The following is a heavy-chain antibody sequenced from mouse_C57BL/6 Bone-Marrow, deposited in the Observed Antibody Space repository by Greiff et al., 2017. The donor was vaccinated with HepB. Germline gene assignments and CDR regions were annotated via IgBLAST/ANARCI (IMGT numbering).Heavy chain of an antibody. CDR3: ARGDGSSYGPGERFAY. V-gene: IGHV1-81*01. Sequence: QVQLQQSGAELARPGASVKLSCKASGYTFTSYGISWVKQRTGQGLEWIGEIYPRSGNTYYNEKFKGKATLTADKSSSTAYMELRSLTSEDSAVYFCARGDGSSYGPGERFAYWGQGTLVTVSA. D-gene: IGHD1-1*01. CDR1: GYTFTSYG. CDR2: IYPRSGNT. J-gene: IGHJ3*01.